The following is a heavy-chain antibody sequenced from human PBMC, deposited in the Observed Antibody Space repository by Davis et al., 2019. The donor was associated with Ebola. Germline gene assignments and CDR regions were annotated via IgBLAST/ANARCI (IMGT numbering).Heavy chain of an antibody. V-gene: IGHV1-8*01. Sequence: ASVKVSCKASGYTFTSYDINWVRQATGQGLEWMGWMNPNSGNTGYAQKFQGRVTMTRNTSISTAYMELSSLRSEDTAVYYCARRHIAARYYYYGMDVWGQGTTVTVSS. CDR2: MNPNSGNT. CDR1: GYTFTSYD. J-gene: IGHJ6*02. D-gene: IGHD6-6*01. CDR3: ARRHIAARYYYYGMDV.